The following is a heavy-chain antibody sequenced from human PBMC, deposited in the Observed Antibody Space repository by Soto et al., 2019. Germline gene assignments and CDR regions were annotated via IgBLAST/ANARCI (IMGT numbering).Heavy chain of an antibody. Sequence: EMQLLESGGGLVQPWGSLRLSCVVSGFSFSTYGVTWVRQAPGKGLEWVCGVSGGSGVTHYTDSVKGRFTISGDDSKNTVYLQMHSLRGEDTAVYYCTRWNGYGDLCGQGTLVTVSS. CDR2: VSGGSGVT. D-gene: IGHD1-1*01. J-gene: IGHJ5*02. V-gene: IGHV3-23*01. CDR1: GFSFSTYG. CDR3: TRWNGYGDL.